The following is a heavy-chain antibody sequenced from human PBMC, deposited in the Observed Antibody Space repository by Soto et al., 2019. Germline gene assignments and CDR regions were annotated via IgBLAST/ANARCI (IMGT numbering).Heavy chain of an antibody. CDR3: ASQSRIGEYGMDV. CDR2: IYYSGST. Sequence: QVQLQESGPGLVKPSETLSLTCTVSGGSISSYYWSWIRQPPGKGLEWIGYIYYSGSTNYNPSLKSRVTISVVTSKNQLSLKLSSVTAADTAVYYCASQSRIGEYGMDVWGQGTTVTVSS. CDR1: GGSISSYY. J-gene: IGHJ6*02. V-gene: IGHV4-59*01.